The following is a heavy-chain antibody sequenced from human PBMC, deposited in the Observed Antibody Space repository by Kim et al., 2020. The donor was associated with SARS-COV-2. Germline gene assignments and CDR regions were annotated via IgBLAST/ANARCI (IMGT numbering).Heavy chain of an antibody. Sequence: ASVKVSCKASGYTFTSYDINWVRQATGQGLEWMGWMNPNSGNTGYAQKFQGRVTMTRNTSISTAYMELSSLRSEDTAVYYCARGDLVVVAASGVRYYYGMDVWGQGTTVTVSS. CDR3: ARGDLVVVAASGVRYYYGMDV. V-gene: IGHV1-8*01. CDR2: MNPNSGNT. CDR1: GYTFTSYD. D-gene: IGHD2-15*01. J-gene: IGHJ6*02.